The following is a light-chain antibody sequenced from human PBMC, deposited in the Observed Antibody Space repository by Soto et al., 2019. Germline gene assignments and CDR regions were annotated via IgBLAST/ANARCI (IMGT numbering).Light chain of an antibody. J-gene: IGKJ1*01. CDR3: QNYDSAPWT. CDR2: AAS. Sequence: DIQMTQSPSSLSASGGDRVTITRRASQGITDYLAWYQQKPGQVPNLLIYAASTLQLGVPSRFSGSGSGTDVTVTMSGLQPADVATYYCQNYDSAPWTFGQGTKVEIK. CDR1: QGITDY. V-gene: IGKV1-27*01.